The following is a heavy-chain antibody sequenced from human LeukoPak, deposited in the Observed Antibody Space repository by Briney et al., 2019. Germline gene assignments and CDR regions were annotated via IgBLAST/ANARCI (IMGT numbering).Heavy chain of an antibody. CDR3: ARRGYSSSHFDY. CDR1: GYTLTSYY. CDR2: INPSGGST. Sequence: GASVKVSCKVSGYTLTSYYMHWVRQAPGQGLEWMGIINPSGGSTSSAQKFQGRVTMTRDTSTSTVYMELSSLRSEDTAVYYCARRGYSSSHFDYWGQGTLVTVSS. D-gene: IGHD6-13*01. V-gene: IGHV1-46*01. J-gene: IGHJ4*02.